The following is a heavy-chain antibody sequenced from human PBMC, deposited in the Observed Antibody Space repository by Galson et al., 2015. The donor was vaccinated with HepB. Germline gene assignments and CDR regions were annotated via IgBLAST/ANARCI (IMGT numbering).Heavy chain of an antibody. CDR2: TRNKANSYTT. CDR3: ARTSSSSGWPFDY. V-gene: IGHV3-72*01. CDR1: GFTFSDHY. J-gene: IGHJ4*02. D-gene: IGHD6-19*01. Sequence: SLRLSCAASGFTFSDHYMDWVRQAPGKGLEWVGRTRNKANSYTTEYAASVKGRFTISRDDSKNSLYLQMNSLKTEDTAAYYCARTSSSSGWPFDYWGQGTLVTVSS.